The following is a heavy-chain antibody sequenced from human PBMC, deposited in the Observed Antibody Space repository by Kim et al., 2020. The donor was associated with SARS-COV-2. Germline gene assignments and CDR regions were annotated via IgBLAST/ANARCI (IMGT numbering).Heavy chain of an antibody. V-gene: IGHV3-33*06. Sequence: GGSLRLSCAASGFTFSSYGMHWVRQAPGKGLEWVAVIWDDGSNKYYADPVKGRFTISRDNSKNTLYLQMNSLRAEDAAVYVCAKDRPATDVRGSDSGMD. CDR1: GFTFSSYG. CDR2: IWDDGSNK. CDR3: AKDRPATDVRGSDSGMD. D-gene: IGHD3-16*01. J-gene: IGHJ6*01.